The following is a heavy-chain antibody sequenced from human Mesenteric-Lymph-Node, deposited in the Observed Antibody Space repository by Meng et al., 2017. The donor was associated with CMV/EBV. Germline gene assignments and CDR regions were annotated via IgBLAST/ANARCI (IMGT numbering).Heavy chain of an antibody. CDR3: AKWGGDRTYCSSTSCFPDY. V-gene: IGHV3-33*06. Sequence: GGSLRLSCAASGFTFSSYGMHWVRQAPGKGLEWVAVIWYDESNKYYADSVKGRFTISRDNSKNTLYLQMNSLRAEDTAVYYCAKWGGDRTYCSSTSCFPDYWGQGTLVTVSS. CDR1: GFTFSSYG. CDR2: IWYDESNK. J-gene: IGHJ4*02. D-gene: IGHD2-2*01.